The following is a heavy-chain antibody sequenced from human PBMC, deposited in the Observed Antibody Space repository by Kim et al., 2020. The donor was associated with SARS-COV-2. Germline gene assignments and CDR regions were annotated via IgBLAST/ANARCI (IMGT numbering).Heavy chain of an antibody. D-gene: IGHD6-6*01. CDR2: IKPNSGDT. Sequence: ASVKVSCKASGYTFTDYHVHWVRQAPGQGLEYMGWIKPNSGDTYYPQKFQGRVTMTRDTSISTAYMELSSLRSDDTALYFCARAEVGAAHDSWGQGILVTVSS. J-gene: IGHJ5*01. CDR1: GYTFTDYH. CDR3: ARAEVGAAHDS. V-gene: IGHV1-2*02.